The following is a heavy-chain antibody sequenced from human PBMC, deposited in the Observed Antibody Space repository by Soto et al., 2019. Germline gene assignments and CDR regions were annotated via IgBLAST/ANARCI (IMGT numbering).Heavy chain of an antibody. Sequence: PGGSLRLSCAASGFTFSSYAMSWVRQAPGKGLEWVSAISGSGGSTYYADSVKGRFTISRDNSKNTLYLQMNSLRAEDTAVYYCAKDLSHYYDSSGSFDYWGQGPLVTVSS. CDR2: ISGSGGST. J-gene: IGHJ4*02. V-gene: IGHV3-23*01. D-gene: IGHD3-22*01. CDR3: AKDLSHYYDSSGSFDY. CDR1: GFTFSSYA.